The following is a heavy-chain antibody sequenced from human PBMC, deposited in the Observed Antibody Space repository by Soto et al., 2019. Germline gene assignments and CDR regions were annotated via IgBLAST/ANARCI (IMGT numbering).Heavy chain of an antibody. V-gene: IGHV1-69*01. CDR1: GGTFSSYA. Sequence: QVQLVQSGAEVKKPGSSVKVSCKAPGGTFSSYAISWVRQAPGQGLEWMGGIIPIFGTANYAQKFQGRVTITADESTSTGYRELSSLRSEDTAVYSCARSQGGSSSLDIYYYYYYGMDVWGQGTTVTVSS. CDR2: IIPIFGTA. CDR3: ARSQGGSSSLDIYYYYYYGMDV. D-gene: IGHD2-15*01. J-gene: IGHJ6*02.